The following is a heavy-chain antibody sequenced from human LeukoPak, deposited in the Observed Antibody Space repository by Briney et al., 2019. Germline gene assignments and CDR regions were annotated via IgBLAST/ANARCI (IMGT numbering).Heavy chain of an antibody. J-gene: IGHJ6*03. D-gene: IGHD1-26*01. Sequence: SETLSLTCSVSGGFFNNHCWTWIRQPPGKGLEWIGYITYTGNTNYNPSLKSRVSISLATSQNQFSLRLSSVTVADTALYFCARVGTRAHYYQYLDLWGKGTTVTVSS. CDR3: ARVGTRAHYYQYLDL. V-gene: IGHV4-59*11. CDR2: ITYTGNT. CDR1: GGFFNNHC.